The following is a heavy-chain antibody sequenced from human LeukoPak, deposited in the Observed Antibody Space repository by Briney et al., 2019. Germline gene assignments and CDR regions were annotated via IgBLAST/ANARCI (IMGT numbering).Heavy chain of an antibody. V-gene: IGHV3-66*01. J-gene: IGHJ4*02. CDR1: GFTFSGSW. Sequence: GGSLRLSCTASGFTFSGSWMTWVRQTPGKGLEWVSVIYSGGRTYYADSVKGRFTISRDNSKNTLYLQMNRLRAEDTAVYYCARAGPSSSWHQFDYWGQGTLVTVSS. CDR2: IYSGGRT. D-gene: IGHD6-13*01. CDR3: ARAGPSSSWHQFDY.